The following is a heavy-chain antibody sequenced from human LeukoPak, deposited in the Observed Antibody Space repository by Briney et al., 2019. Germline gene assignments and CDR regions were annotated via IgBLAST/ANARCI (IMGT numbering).Heavy chain of an antibody. CDR2: FSAYNGDT. CDR1: GYTFNRFA. V-gene: IGHV1-18*01. J-gene: IGHJ4*02. D-gene: IGHD2-2*01. Sequence: ASVKVSCKASGYTFNRFAFTWVRQAPGQGLEWVGWFSAYNGDTHYAQNFQGRITMTTDTSTSTAYMELRSLTSDDTAVYYCARGGYQLLHFWGQGTLVIVSS. CDR3: ARGGYQLLHF.